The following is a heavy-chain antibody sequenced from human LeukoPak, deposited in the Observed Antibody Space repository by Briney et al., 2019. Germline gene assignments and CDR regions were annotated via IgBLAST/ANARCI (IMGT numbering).Heavy chain of an antibody. J-gene: IGHJ6*02. D-gene: IGHD3-3*01. V-gene: IGHV3-30*18. CDR2: ISYDGSNK. CDR1: GFTFSTYA. Sequence: GGSLRLSCAASGFTFSTYAMHWVRQAPGKGLEWVAVISYDGSNKYYVDSVKGRFTISRDNSKNTLYLQMSSLRAEDTAVYYCAKYRDFWSGNYGGVDVWGQGTTVTVSS. CDR3: AKYRDFWSGNYGGVDV.